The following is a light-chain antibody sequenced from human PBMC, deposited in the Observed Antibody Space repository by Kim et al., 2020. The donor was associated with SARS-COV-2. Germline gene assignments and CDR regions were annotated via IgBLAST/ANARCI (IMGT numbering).Light chain of an antibody. CDR1: QGVGSQ. J-gene: IGKJ1*01. V-gene: IGKV3-11*01. Sequence: EVVLTQSPATLSLSPGEGATLSCRASQGVGSQLAWYQQKAGQAPRLVIYDASNRATGIPARFSGRGSGTDFTLTISRLEPEDFAVYFCQQRRFWPVTFGQGTKVDIK. CDR3: QQRRFWPVT. CDR2: DAS.